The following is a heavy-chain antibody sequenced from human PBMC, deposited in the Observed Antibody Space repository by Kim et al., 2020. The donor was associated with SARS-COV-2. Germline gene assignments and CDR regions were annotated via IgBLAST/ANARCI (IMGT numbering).Heavy chain of an antibody. D-gene: IGHD4-4*01. J-gene: IGHJ4*02. Sequence: SETLSLTCVVYVGSLSGHHWSWIRQTPGKGLEWIGEINGSGRTNYNPSLKSRVIISGDTSKNQFSLNLSFVTAADTAVYYCRVTSVPDYWGQGTLVTVSS. CDR2: INGSGRT. CDR1: VGSLSGHH. V-gene: IGHV4-34*01. CDR3: RVTSVPDY.